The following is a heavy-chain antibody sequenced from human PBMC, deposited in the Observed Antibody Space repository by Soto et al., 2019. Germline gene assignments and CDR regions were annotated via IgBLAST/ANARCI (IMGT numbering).Heavy chain of an antibody. Sequence: GECLKISCKGSGCSFAGYWITWVRQKPGKGLEWMGRIDPSDSQTYYSPSFRGHVTISVTKSITTVFLQWSSLRASDTAMYYCARQIYDSDTGPNFQYYFDSWGQGTPVTVSS. D-gene: IGHD3-22*01. V-gene: IGHV5-10-1*01. CDR2: IDPSDSQT. J-gene: IGHJ4*02. CDR1: GCSFAGYW. CDR3: ARQIYDSDTGPNFQYYFDS.